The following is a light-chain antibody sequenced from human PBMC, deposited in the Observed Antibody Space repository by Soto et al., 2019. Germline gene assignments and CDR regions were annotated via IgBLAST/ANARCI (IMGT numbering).Light chain of an antibody. CDR1: QSISTK. J-gene: IGKJ5*01. CDR3: QQRSVWPIT. Sequence: LVMTQSPATLSVSPGERATLSCRASQSISTKLAWYQQKPGQAPRLLISDASHRATGVPARFSGSGSGTDFTLTISVLEPEDFAVYYCQQRSVWPITFGQGTRLEIK. CDR2: DAS. V-gene: IGKV3-11*01.